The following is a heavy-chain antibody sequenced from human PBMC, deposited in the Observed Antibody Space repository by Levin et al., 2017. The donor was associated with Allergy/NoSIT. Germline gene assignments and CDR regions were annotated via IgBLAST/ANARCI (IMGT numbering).Heavy chain of an antibody. CDR3: ARAGDWAAYCGGDCYRAVGGYFDY. CDR2: ISYDGSKE. V-gene: IGHV3-30-3*01. D-gene: IGHD2-21*02. Sequence: LSLTCAASGFTFSRDAMHWVRQAPGKGLEWVAVISYDGSKEYFADSVKGRFTVSRDNSKNTAYLQMDSLRAEDTAVYYCARAGDWAAYCGGDCYRAVGGYFDYWGQGTLVTVSS. J-gene: IGHJ4*02. CDR1: GFTFSRDA.